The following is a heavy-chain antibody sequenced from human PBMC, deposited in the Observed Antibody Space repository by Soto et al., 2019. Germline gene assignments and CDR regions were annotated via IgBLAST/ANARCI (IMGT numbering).Heavy chain of an antibody. CDR1: GLTFSRYA. D-gene: IGHD5-12*01. Sequence: QVQLVESGGGVVQPGRSLRLSCAASGLTFSRYAMHWVRQAPGKGLEWVAVIIYDGSNKHYANSVHGRFNITRDNFKQTLHLQINSPTAEDTALYYCAAELATTGYDEHDYWGQGTVVTVSS. V-gene: IGHV3-30*04. CDR3: AAELATTGYDEHDY. J-gene: IGHJ4*02. CDR2: IIYDGSNK.